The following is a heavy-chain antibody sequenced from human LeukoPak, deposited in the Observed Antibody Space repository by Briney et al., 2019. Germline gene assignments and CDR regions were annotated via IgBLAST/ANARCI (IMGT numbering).Heavy chain of an antibody. V-gene: IGHV3-64*05. CDR2: LSSNGGRT. D-gene: IGHD6-19*01. J-gene: IGHJ4*02. CDR1: GFTFSNYA. Sequence: PGGSLRLSCSVSGFTFSNYAMHWVRQAPGKGLEYVSGLSSNGGRTYYADSVKGRFTISRDNSKNTMYVQMSTLRVEDTAVYYCVKDPHSSGRYYFDYWGQGTLVTVSS. CDR3: VKDPHSSGRYYFDY.